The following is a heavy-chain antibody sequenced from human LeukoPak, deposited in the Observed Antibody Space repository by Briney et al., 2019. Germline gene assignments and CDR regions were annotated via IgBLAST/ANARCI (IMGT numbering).Heavy chain of an antibody. CDR3: ARDGGAALPDY. CDR1: GFTFSSYA. D-gene: IGHD6-13*01. J-gene: IGHJ4*02. V-gene: IGHV3-30-3*01. CDR2: ISFDGSNQ. Sequence: GGSLRLSCAASGFTFSSYAMHWVRQAPGKGLEWVAVISFDGSNQYYADSVKGRFTISRDNSKNTLYLQVTSLRAEDTAVYYCARDGGAALPDYWGQGTLVTVSS.